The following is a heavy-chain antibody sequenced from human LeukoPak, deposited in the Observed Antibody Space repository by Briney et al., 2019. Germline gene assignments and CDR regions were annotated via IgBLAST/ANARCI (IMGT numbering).Heavy chain of an antibody. CDR3: ARDKEDIVVVVAAKLGHYYYYGMDV. D-gene: IGHD2-15*01. J-gene: IGHJ6*02. Sequence: PGGSLRLSCAASGFTFSDYYMSWLRQAPGKGLEWVSYISSSGSTIYYADSVKGRFTISRDNAKNSLYLQMNSLRAEDTAVYYCARDKEDIVVVVAAKLGHYYYYGMDVWGQGTTVTVSS. CDR1: GFTFSDYY. CDR2: ISSSGSTI. V-gene: IGHV3-11*01.